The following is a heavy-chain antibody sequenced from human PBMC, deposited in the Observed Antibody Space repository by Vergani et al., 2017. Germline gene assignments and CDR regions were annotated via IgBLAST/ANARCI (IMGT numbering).Heavy chain of an antibody. CDR1: GITFKNAW. CDR3: YTEYHDY. D-gene: IGHD2-2*01. Sequence: EVQVVESGGGLIKPGGSLRLSCVVSGITFKNAWINWVRQAPGKGLEWIGRIRSKNDGGTADYAAPLKGRFTISRDDSKDSAFLLVNNLKTEDTAVYFCYTEYHDYWGQGTLVTVSS. V-gene: IGHV3-15*01. J-gene: IGHJ4*02. CDR2: IRSKNDGGTA.